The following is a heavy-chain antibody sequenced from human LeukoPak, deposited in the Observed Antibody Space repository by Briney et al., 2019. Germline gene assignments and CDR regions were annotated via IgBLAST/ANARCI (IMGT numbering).Heavy chain of an antibody. V-gene: IGHV3-73*01. Sequence: GGSLRLSCAASGFTFSGSVIHWVRQASGKGLEWVGRIRSKANSYATAYAATVKGRFTISRDDSKNTAYLQMNSLKTEDTAVYYCTGGSSTDFDYWGQGTLVTVSS. CDR3: TGGSSTDFDY. CDR2: IRSKANSYAT. D-gene: IGHD6-13*01. J-gene: IGHJ4*02. CDR1: GFTFSGSV.